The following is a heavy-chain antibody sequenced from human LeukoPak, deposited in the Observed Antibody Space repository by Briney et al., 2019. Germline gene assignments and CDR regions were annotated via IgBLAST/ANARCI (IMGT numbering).Heavy chain of an antibody. D-gene: IGHD4-17*01. CDR1: GFTFNRYG. V-gene: IGHV3-33*01. J-gene: IGHJ5*02. CDR3: ARDREVTKGHWFDP. Sequence: GRSLRLSCAASGFTFNRYGMHWVRQAPGKGLEWVAMIWFDGSNKNYADSVKGRFTISRDNSKNTLYLQMNSLRAEDTAVYYCARDREVTKGHWFDPWGQGTLVTVSS. CDR2: IWFDGSNK.